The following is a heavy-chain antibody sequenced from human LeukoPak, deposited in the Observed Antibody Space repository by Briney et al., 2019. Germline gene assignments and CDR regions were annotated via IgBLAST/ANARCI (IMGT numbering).Heavy chain of an antibody. Sequence: ASVKVSCTASGYTFTSYYMHWVRQAPGQGLEWMGIINPSGGSTSYAQKFQGRVTMTRDTSTSTVYMELSSLRSEDTAVYYCARDLPRSSSSGGAFDIWGQGTMVTVSS. V-gene: IGHV1-46*01. CDR1: GYTFTSYY. CDR3: ARDLPRSSSSGGAFDI. CDR2: INPSGGST. J-gene: IGHJ3*02. D-gene: IGHD6-6*01.